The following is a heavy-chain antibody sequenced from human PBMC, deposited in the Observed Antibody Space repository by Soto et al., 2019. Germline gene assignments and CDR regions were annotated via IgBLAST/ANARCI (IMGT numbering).Heavy chain of an antibody. Sequence: QVQLQESGPGLVKPSGTLSLTCAVSGGSISSSNWWSWVRQPPGKGLEWIGEIYHSGSTNYNPSLTTRLTISVDKSKNQFSLKLSSVIAADTAVYYCARDRYGSGSYYNGPFDYWGQGTLVTVSS. CDR3: ARDRYGSGSYYNGPFDY. CDR1: GGSISSSNW. J-gene: IGHJ4*02. V-gene: IGHV4-4*02. D-gene: IGHD3-10*01. CDR2: IYHSGST.